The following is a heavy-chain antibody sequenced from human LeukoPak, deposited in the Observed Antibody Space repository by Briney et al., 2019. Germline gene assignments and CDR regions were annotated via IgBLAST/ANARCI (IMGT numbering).Heavy chain of an antibody. V-gene: IGHV4-4*07. CDR3: ARIYCSGGSCYCDY. D-gene: IGHD2-15*01. CDR1: GVSISSYY. CDR2: IYTSGST. Sequence: PSETLSLTCTVSGVSISSYYWTWIRQPAGRGLEWIGRIYTSGSTNYNPSLKSRISMSRDTSKNQLSLELNSVTVADTAVYYCARIYCSGGSCYCDYWGQGTLVTVSS. J-gene: IGHJ4*02.